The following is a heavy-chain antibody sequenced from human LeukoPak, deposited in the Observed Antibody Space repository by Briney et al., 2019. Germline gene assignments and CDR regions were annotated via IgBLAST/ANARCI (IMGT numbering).Heavy chain of an antibody. CDR1: GGSFSGYY. CDR3: ARQLSSGWYSGYDY. V-gene: IGHV4-34*01. CDR2: INHSGST. J-gene: IGHJ4*02. Sequence: SETLSLTCAVYGGSFSGYYWSWIRQPPGKGLEWIGEINHSGSTNYNPSLKSRVTISVDTSKNQFSLKLSSVTAADTAVYYCARQLSSGWYSGYDYWGQGTLVTVS. D-gene: IGHD6-19*01.